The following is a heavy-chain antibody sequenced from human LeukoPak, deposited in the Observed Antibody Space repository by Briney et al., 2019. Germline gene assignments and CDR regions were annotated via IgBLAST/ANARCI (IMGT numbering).Heavy chain of an antibody. J-gene: IGHJ4*02. CDR2: IWYDGSNK. V-gene: IGHV3-33*01. CDR1: GFTFSSYG. Sequence: PGGSLRLSCAASGFTFSSYGMPWVRQAPGKGLEWVAVIWYDGSNKYYADSVKGRFTISRDNSKNTLYLQMNSLRAEDTAVYYCARDGSXLRELPEXVDYWGQGXLVTV. D-gene: IGHD1-26*01. CDR3: ARDGSXLRELPEXVDY.